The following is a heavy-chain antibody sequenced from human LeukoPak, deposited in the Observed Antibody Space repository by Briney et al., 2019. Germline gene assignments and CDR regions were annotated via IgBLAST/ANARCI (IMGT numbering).Heavy chain of an antibody. CDR1: GFTFSNAE. CDR2: IKGKTDGGTA. CDR3: TTVHDFWSGFYQGFDY. Sequence: GGSLRLSCAASGFTFSNAEMSWVRQAPGKGLEWVGRIKGKTDGGTADYAAPVKGRFTISRDDSKNTLYLQMNSLKTEDTAVYYCTTVHDFWSGFYQGFDYWGQGTLVTVSS. J-gene: IGHJ4*02. V-gene: IGHV3-15*01. D-gene: IGHD3-3*01.